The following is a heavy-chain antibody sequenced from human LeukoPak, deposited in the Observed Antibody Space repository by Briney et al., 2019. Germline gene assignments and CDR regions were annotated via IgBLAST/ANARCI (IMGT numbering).Heavy chain of an antibody. J-gene: IGHJ5*02. V-gene: IGHV1-2*02. CDR1: GYTFTGYY. CDR2: INPNSGGT. Sequence: ASVKVSCKASGYTFTGYYMHWVRQAPGQGLEWMGWINPNSGGTNYAQKFQGRVTMTRDTSISTAYMELSRLRSDDTAVYYCARGAVYDFWSGYYDGWFDPWGQGTLVTVSS. CDR3: ARGAVYDFWSGYYDGWFDP. D-gene: IGHD3-3*01.